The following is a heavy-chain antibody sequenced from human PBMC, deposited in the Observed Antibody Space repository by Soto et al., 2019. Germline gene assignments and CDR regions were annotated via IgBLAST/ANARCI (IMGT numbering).Heavy chain of an antibody. J-gene: IGHJ4*02. CDR3: ARSDSYDFWSGYYFPFDY. Sequence: GESLKISCKGSGYSFTSYWIGWVRQMPGKGLEWMGIIYPGDSDTRYSPSFQGQVTISADKSISTAYLQWSSLKASDTAVYYCARSDSYDFWSGYYFPFDYWGQGALVTVSS. CDR2: IYPGDSDT. V-gene: IGHV5-51*01. CDR1: GYSFTSYW. D-gene: IGHD3-3*01.